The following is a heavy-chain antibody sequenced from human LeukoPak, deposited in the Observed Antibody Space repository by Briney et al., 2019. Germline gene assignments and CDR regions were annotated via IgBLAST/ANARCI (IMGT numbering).Heavy chain of an antibody. CDR3: ARVATGDAFDI. CDR1: GFTFSSYE. D-gene: IGHD4-17*01. CDR2: ISSSSSYI. V-gene: IGHV3-21*01. J-gene: IGHJ3*02. Sequence: GGSLRLSCAASGFTFSSYEMNWVRQAPGKGLEWVSSISSSSSYIYYADSVKGRFTISRDNAKNSLYLQMNSLRAEDTAVYYCARVATGDAFDIWGQGTMVTVSS.